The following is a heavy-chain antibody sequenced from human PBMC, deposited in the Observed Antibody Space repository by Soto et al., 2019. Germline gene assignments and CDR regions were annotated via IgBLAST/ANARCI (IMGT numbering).Heavy chain of an antibody. J-gene: IGHJ3*02. V-gene: IGHV3-30-3*01. CDR2: ISYDGSNK. CDR1: GFTFSSYA. Sequence: GGSLRLSCAASGFTFSSYAMHWVRQAPGKGLEWVAVISYDGSNKYYADSVKGRFTISRDNSKNTLFLQMNSLRVEDTAVYYCARRAFGSSRSFDIWGQGTMVTVSS. CDR3: ARRAFGSSRSFDI. D-gene: IGHD6-6*01.